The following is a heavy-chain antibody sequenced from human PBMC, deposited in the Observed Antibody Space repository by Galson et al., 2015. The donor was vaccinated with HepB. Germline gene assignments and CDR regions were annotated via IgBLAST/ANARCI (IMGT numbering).Heavy chain of an antibody. Sequence: SVKVSCKVSGYTLTELSIHWVRQAPGKGLEWMGGFDPEDGETVYAQKFQGRVTLTEDTSTDTAYMDLSSLRSEDTAVYYCANFWGQLHGDPFDYWGQGTLVTVSS. CDR3: ANFWGQLHGDPFDY. J-gene: IGHJ4*02. CDR2: FDPEDGET. V-gene: IGHV1-24*01. CDR1: GYTLTELS. D-gene: IGHD3-3*01.